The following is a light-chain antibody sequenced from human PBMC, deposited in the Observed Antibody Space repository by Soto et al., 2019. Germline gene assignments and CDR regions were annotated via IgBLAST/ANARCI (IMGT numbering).Light chain of an antibody. CDR2: TTN. J-gene: IGLJ3*02. CDR3: RLYYGGAHRV. CDR1: TGAVTSGNY. Sequence: QTVVTQEPSLTVSPGGTVTLTCASSTGAVTSGNYASWFQQFPGQPPRTLIYTTNNRHSWTPARFSGSLLGGRAALTLSGAQPEDEAEYYCRLYYGGAHRVFGGGTKLTVL. V-gene: IGLV7-43*01.